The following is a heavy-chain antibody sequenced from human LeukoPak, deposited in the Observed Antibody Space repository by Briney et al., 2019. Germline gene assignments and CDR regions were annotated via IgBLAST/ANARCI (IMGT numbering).Heavy chain of an antibody. V-gene: IGHV4-38-2*01. CDR2: IYHSGST. D-gene: IGHD5-12*01. CDR3: ARGWLNSDY. CDR1: GYSISSGYC. J-gene: IGHJ4*02. Sequence: PSETLSLTCAVSGYSISSGYCWGWIRQPPGKGLEWIGSIYHSGSTYYNPSLKSRVTISVDTSKNQFSLKLSSVTAADTAVYYCARGWLNSDYWGQGTLVTVSS.